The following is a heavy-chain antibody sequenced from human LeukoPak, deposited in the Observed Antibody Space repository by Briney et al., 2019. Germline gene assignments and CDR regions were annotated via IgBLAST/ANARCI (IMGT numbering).Heavy chain of an antibody. J-gene: IGHJ4*02. CDR1: GFTFSSYA. Sequence: SGGSLRLSCAASGFTFSSYAMSWVRQAPGKGLEWVSGISGSGGSTNYADSVKGRFTISRDNSKNTLYLQMNSLRADDTAVYYCARDRHTGSYSGGSDWGQGTLVTVSS. D-gene: IGHD1-26*01. CDR3: ARDRHTGSYSGGSD. CDR2: ISGSGGST. V-gene: IGHV3-23*01.